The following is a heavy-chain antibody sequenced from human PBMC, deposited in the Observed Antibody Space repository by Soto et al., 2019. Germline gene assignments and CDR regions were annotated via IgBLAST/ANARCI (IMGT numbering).Heavy chain of an antibody. J-gene: IGHJ4*02. Sequence: HPGGSLRLSCAASGFTFSTYAMNWVRQAPGKGLEWVAAISYDASNRYYAGSVKGRFTISRDNYKNTLYLQMNSLRSEDTAMYYCARWVYAFDYWGQGTLVTVS. CDR2: ISYDASNR. CDR3: ARWVYAFDY. CDR1: GFTFSTYA. V-gene: IGHV3-30-3*01. D-gene: IGHD6-13*01.